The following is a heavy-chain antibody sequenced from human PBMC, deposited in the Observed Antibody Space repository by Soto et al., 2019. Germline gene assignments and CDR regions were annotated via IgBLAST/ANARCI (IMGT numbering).Heavy chain of an antibody. V-gene: IGHV3-30-3*01. CDR1: GFTFSNSA. Sequence: QVQLVESGGGVVQPGRSLRLSCAASGFTFSNSAMHWVRQAPGKGLEWVAVISYDGSNKYYADSVKGRFTISRDNSKYTLYVQMSSLRAEDTAVYYCAKGAGYGEDWGYYGMDVWGQGTTVTVSS. D-gene: IGHD4-17*01. CDR2: ISYDGSNK. J-gene: IGHJ6*02. CDR3: AKGAGYGEDWGYYGMDV.